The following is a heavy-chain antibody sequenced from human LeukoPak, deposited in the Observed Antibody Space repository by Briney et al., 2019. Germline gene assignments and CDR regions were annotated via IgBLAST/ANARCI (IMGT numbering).Heavy chain of an antibody. CDR2: ISGSSTYI. V-gene: IGHV3-21*01. D-gene: IGHD1-26*01. CDR1: GFTFSSYN. CDR3: AREVGATDDY. J-gene: IGHJ4*02. Sequence: PGGSLRLSCAASGFTFSSYNMNWVRQAPGKGLEWVSSISGSSTYIYYADSVRGRFTISRDNAKNSLFPHMNSLRAEDTAVYYCAREVGATDDYWGQGTLVTVSS.